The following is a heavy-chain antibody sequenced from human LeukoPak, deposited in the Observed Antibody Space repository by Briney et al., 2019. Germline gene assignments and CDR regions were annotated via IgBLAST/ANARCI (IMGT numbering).Heavy chain of an antibody. CDR3: ARYGRRYYDSSGRNHDY. V-gene: IGHV1-69*13. Sequence: PVKVSCKASGGTFSSKDITWVRQAPGQGLEWVGGMTPRFGTGNTAQKFQGRVAVSADESTSTVYMELRSLRSDDTAVYYCARYGRRYYDSSGRNHDYWGQGTLVTVSS. J-gene: IGHJ4*02. CDR1: GGTFSSKD. CDR2: MTPRFGTG. D-gene: IGHD3-22*01.